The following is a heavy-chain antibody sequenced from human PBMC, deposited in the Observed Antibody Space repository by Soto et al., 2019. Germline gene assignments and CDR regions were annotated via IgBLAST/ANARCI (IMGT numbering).Heavy chain of an antibody. J-gene: IGHJ4*02. D-gene: IGHD5-18*01. CDR2: VSSSSSYV. Sequence: KLSCAASGFTISDYYMAWIRQAPGKGLECLASVSSSSSYVNYADSVKGRFTISRDESTNTLRLQMNSLRVEDTATYYCATWYSYGYDWGQGTLVTVSS. CDR3: ATWYSYGYD. CDR1: GFTISDYY. V-gene: IGHV3-11*03.